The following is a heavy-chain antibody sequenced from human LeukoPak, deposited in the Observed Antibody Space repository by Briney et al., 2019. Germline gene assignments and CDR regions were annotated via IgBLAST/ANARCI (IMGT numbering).Heavy chain of an antibody. J-gene: IGHJ4*02. V-gene: IGHV1-18*01. Sequence: GASVKVSCKASGYTFTSYGISWVRQAPGQGLEWMGWISAYNGNTNYAQKLQGRVTMTTDTSTSTAYMELSSLRSDDTAVYYCARSPTRKVGGWKKFDYWGQGTLVTISS. CDR2: ISAYNGNT. CDR3: ARSPTRKVGGWKKFDY. D-gene: IGHD6-19*01. CDR1: GYTFTSYG.